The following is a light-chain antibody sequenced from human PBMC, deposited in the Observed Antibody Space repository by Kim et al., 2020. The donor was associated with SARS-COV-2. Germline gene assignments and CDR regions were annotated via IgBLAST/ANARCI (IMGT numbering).Light chain of an antibody. J-gene: IGKJ5*01. CDR1: HSIYTY. Sequence: DIQMTQSPSSLSASVGDRVTLTCRASHSIYTYLNWYQLKTGKAPKLLVYVASSLQSGVPSRFSGSGSGTDFTLTFSSLQPEDFATYYCQQSYSTPITFGQGTRLEIK. CDR2: VAS. V-gene: IGKV1-39*01. CDR3: QQSYSTPIT.